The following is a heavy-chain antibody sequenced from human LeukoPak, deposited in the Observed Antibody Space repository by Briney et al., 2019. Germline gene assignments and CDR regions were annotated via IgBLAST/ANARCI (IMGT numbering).Heavy chain of an antibody. CDR2: IIPIFGTA. CDR3: ARGSDCSGGSCYYYYGMDV. V-gene: IGHV1-69*06. J-gene: IGHJ6*04. D-gene: IGHD2-15*01. CDR1: GGTFSSYA. Sequence: SVKVSCKASGGTFSSYAISWVRQAPGQGLEWMGGIIPIFGTANYAQKFQGRVTITADKSTSTAYMELSSLRSEDTAVYYCARGSDCSGGSCYYYYGMDVWGKGTTVTVSS.